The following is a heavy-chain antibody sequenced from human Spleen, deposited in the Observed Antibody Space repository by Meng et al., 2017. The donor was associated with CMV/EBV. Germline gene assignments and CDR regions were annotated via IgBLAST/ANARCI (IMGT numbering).Heavy chain of an antibody. J-gene: IGHJ5*02. CDR1: GYTFTSYR. CDR3: ARDRKIWFDP. CDR2: ISAYNGHT. V-gene: IGHV1-18*01. Sequence: KVSCKASGYTFTSYRISWVRQAPGQGLEWMGWISAYNGHTNYAQKVQDRVTMTTDTSTSTAYMGLRSLRSDDTAVYYCARDRKIWFDPWGQGTLVTVSS.